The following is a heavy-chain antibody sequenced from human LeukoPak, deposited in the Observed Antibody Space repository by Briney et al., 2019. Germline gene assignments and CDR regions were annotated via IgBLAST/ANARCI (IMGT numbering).Heavy chain of an antibody. CDR2: IIPILGIA. D-gene: IGHD3-3*01. CDR3: AIIRFLEWSTYYYYMDV. CDR1: GGTFSSYA. Sequence: SVKVSCKASGGTFSSYAISWVRQAPGQGLEWMGRIIPILGIANYAQKFQGRVTITTDESTSTAYMELSSLRSEDTAVYYCAIIRFLEWSTYYYYMDVWGKGTTVTVSS. J-gene: IGHJ6*03. V-gene: IGHV1-69*04.